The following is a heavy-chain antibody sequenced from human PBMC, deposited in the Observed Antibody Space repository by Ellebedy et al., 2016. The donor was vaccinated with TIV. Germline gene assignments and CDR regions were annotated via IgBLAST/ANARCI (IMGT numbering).Heavy chain of an antibody. CDR3: ARGSGYCSSTSCSGETD. V-gene: IGHV4-59*02. Sequence: MPSETLSLTCTVSSGSVSSFYWNWIRQPPGKGLEWIADMYYSGTTNYNPSLKSRVTISVDTAKNQFSLKLKSVTAADTAVYYCARGSGYCSSTSCSGETDWGQGTPVTVSS. J-gene: IGHJ4*02. CDR1: SGSVSSFY. D-gene: IGHD2-2*01. CDR2: MYYSGTT.